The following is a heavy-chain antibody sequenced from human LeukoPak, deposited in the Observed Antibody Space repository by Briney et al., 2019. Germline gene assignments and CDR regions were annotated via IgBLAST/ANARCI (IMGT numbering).Heavy chain of an antibody. CDR1: GGSFSGYY. V-gene: IGHV4-34*01. Sequence: SETLSLTCAVYGGSFSGYYWSWIRQPPGKGLEWIGEINHSGSTNYNPSLKSRVTISVDTSKNQSSLKLSSVTAADTAVYYCARVLRYGSGSYYYYMDVWGKGTTVTVSS. CDR3: ARVLRYGSGSYYYYMDV. D-gene: IGHD3-10*01. CDR2: INHSGST. J-gene: IGHJ6*03.